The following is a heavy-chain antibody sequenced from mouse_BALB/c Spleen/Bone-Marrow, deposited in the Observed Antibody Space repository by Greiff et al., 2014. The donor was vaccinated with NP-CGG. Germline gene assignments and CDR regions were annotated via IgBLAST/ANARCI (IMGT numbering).Heavy chain of an antibody. V-gene: IGHV1S29*02. J-gene: IGHJ2*01. Sequence: EMQLQQSGPELVKPGASVKISCKASGYTFTDYNMHWVKQSHGKSLEWIGYIYPYNGGTGYNQKFKSKATLTVDNSSSTAYMELRSLTSEDSAVYYCARREAVVADFDYWGQGTTLTVSS. D-gene: IGHD1-1*01. CDR3: ARREAVVADFDY. CDR2: IYPYNGGT. CDR1: GYTFTDYN.